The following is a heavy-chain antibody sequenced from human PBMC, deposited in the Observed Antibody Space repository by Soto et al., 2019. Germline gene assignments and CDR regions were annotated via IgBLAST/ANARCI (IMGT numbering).Heavy chain of an antibody. CDR2: ISSSSSYI. J-gene: IGHJ4*02. CDR1: GFTFSSYS. D-gene: IGHD1-26*01. V-gene: IGHV3-21*01. Sequence: PWGSLRLSCAASGFTFSSYSMNWFRQAPGKGLEWVSSISSSSSYIYYADSVKGRFTISRDNAKNSLYLQMNSLRAEDTAVYYCARDRPGGSYNPFDYWGQGTLVTVSS. CDR3: ARDRPGGSYNPFDY.